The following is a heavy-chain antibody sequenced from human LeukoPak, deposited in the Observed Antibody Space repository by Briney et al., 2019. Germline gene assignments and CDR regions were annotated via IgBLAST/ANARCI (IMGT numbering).Heavy chain of an antibody. CDR2: IVSGDSDT. D-gene: IGHD1-26*01. V-gene: IGHV5-51*01. CDR3: TRLLYSGSSWFAP. Sequence: GKSRNISCKGSGYSLTNYWIGWVRQMPGKGLEWMGIIVSGDSDTTYSPPFKGQVPISADKSISSAYLQWSSLKASDTAMYYCTRLLYSGSSWFAPWGQGTLVTVPS. CDR1: GYSLTNYW. J-gene: IGHJ5*02.